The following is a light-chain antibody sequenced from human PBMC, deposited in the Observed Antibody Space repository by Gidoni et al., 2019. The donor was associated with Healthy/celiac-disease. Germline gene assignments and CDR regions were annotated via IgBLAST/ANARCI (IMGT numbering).Light chain of an antibody. CDR1: SSDVGGYNY. Sequence: QPALTPPAPVSGSPAQSITISSTGTSSDVGGYNYVSWYQQHPGKAPKLLIYEDSNRPSGVSTRFSGSKSGNTASLTLSGLQAEDEADYYCSSYTSSSTVVFGGGTKLTVL. J-gene: IGLJ2*01. CDR3: SSYTSSSTVV. V-gene: IGLV2-14*01. CDR2: EDS.